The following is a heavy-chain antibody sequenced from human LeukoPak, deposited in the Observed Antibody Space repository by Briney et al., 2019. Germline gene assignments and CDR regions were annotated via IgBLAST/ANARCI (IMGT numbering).Heavy chain of an antibody. J-gene: IGHJ4*02. CDR1: GFTFSSYA. Sequence: PGRSLRLSCAASGFTFSSYAMHWVRQAPGKGLEWVAVISYDGSNKYYADSVKGRFTISRDNSKNTLYLQMNSLRAEGTAVYYCAKMGVVAARPGTFDYWGQGTLVTVSS. D-gene: IGHD6-6*01. CDR3: AKMGVVAARPGTFDY. V-gene: IGHV3-30*04. CDR2: ISYDGSNK.